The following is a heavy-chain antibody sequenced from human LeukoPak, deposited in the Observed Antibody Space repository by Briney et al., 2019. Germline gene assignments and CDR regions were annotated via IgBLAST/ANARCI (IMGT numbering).Heavy chain of an antibody. Sequence: PSETLSLTCAVYGGSFSGYYWSWLRQPPGKGLEWIGEINHSGGTNYNPSLKSRVTISVDTSKNQFSLKLSSVTAADTAVYYCARRGFGDGYNVWGQGTLVTVSS. V-gene: IGHV4-34*01. J-gene: IGHJ4*02. CDR3: ARRGFGDGYNV. CDR1: GGSFSGYY. D-gene: IGHD5-24*01. CDR2: INHSGGT.